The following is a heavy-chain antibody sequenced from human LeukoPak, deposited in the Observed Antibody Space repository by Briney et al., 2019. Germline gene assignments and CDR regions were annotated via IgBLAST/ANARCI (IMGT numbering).Heavy chain of an antibody. D-gene: IGHD1-26*01. J-gene: IGHJ3*02. CDR1: GFTFHDYA. Sequence: PGGSLRLSCAASGFTFHDYAMHWVRQVPGKGLEWVSGITWNSGSVLYADSVRGRFTISRDNAKNSLYLQMNSLRPEDMAFYYCAKGQGVASLIVDALDMWGQGTMVTV. CDR3: AKGQGVASLIVDALDM. CDR2: ITWNSGSV. V-gene: IGHV3-9*03.